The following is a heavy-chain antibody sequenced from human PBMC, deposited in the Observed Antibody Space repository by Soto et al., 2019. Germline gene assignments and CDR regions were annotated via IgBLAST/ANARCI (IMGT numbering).Heavy chain of an antibody. CDR2: ISGSGIGT. V-gene: IGHV3-23*01. CDR1: GFTFSSHA. Sequence: PGGSLRLSCAASGFTFSSHAMSWVRQAPGKGLEWVSGISGSGIGTYYADSVKGRFTISRDNSKNTLYLQMDTLRAEDTAVYYCEKDILTYVWGNYRPFSFESRGQGTPVTVS. CDR3: EKDILTYVWGNYRPFSFES. J-gene: IGHJ4*02. D-gene: IGHD3-16*02.